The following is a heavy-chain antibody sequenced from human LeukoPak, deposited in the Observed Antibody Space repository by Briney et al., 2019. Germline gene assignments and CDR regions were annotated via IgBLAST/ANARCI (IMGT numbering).Heavy chain of an antibody. D-gene: IGHD5-24*01. J-gene: IGHJ4*02. CDR1: GFTFGDYA. CDR3: AKDIDGYLGGYFDY. CDR2: IRSKAYGGTT. V-gene: IGHV3-49*04. Sequence: PGGSLRLSCTASGFTFGDYAMSWVRQAPGKGLEWVGFIRSKAYGGTTEYAASVKGRFTISRDNAKNSLYLQMNSLRAEDMALYYCAKDIDGYLGGYFDYWGQGTLVTVSS.